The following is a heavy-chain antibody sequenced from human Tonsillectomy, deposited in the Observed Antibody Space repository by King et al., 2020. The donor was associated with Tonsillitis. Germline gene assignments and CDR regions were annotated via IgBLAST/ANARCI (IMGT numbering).Heavy chain of an antibody. D-gene: IGHD3-16*01. V-gene: IGHV3-30*18. CDR2: ISYDGSYE. CDR1: GFNFSSYG. Sequence: QVQLVESGGGVVQPGRSLRLSCAASGFNFSSYGMYWVRQAPGKGLEWVSLISYDGSYEDYGDSVKGRFTISRDNSKNTLYLQMNSLRAEDTAVYYCAKVGLILIMFYGMDVWGQGTTVTVSS. J-gene: IGHJ6*02. CDR3: AKVGLILIMFYGMDV.